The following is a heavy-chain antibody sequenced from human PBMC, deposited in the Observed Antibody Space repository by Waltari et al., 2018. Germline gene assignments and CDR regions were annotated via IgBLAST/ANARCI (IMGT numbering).Heavy chain of an antibody. D-gene: IGHD6-19*01. J-gene: IGHJ4*02. Sequence: QVDLQESGPGLVKPSETLSLTCTVSGGSISSYYWSWIRPPPGNGLEWIGYIYYSGNTNYNPSLKSRVTISVDTSKNQLSLKVRSVTAADTAVYYCARVYSSAWFYFDLWGQGTLVTVSS. CDR1: GGSISSYY. CDR2: IYYSGNT. CDR3: ARVYSSAWFYFDL. V-gene: IGHV4-59*01.